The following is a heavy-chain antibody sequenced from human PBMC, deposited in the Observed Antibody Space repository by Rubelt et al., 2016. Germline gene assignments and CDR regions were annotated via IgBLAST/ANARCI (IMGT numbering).Heavy chain of an antibody. CDR3: ARGFREYYDSSGYYSTPGY. CDR1: GFTFSSYG. CDR2: IRYDGSNK. D-gene: IGHD3-22*01. V-gene: IGHV3-30*02. J-gene: IGHJ4*02. Sequence: SGFTFSSYGMHWVRQAPGKGLEWVAFIRYDGSNKYYADSVKGRFTISRDNSKNTLYLQMNSLRAEDTAVYYCARGFREYYDSSGYYSTPGYWGQGTLVTVSS.